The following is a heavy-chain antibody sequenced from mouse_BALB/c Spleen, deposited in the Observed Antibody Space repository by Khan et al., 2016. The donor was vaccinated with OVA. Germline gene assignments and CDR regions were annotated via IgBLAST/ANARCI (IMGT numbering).Heavy chain of an antibody. J-gene: IGHJ2*01. CDR1: GYIFTSYW. CDR3: AREEALYYFDY. CDR2: IYPGTDNT. Sequence: QVQLQQSGAELVRPGASVKLSCKTSGYIFTSYWIHWVKQRSGQGLEWIARIYPGTDNTYYNEKLKDKATLTADKSSSNAYMQLSNLRSEDSAVYFCAREEALYYFDYWGQGTTLTVSS. D-gene: IGHD3-2*02. V-gene: IGHV1S132*01.